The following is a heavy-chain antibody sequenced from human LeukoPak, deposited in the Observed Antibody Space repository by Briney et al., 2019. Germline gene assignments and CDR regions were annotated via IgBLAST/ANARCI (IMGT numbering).Heavy chain of an antibody. CDR3: ARDNSATSDCSSSSCYHFDY. CDR1: GYTFNIYG. Sequence: ASVKVSFKAFGYTFNIYGITWVRQAPGQGLEWLGWISGYNGNTNYAQKVQGRVTMTTDTSTRTAFMVLRSLRSDDTAVYYCARDNSATSDCSSSSCYHFDYWGQGTLVTVSS. CDR2: ISGYNGNT. D-gene: IGHD2-15*01. J-gene: IGHJ4*02. V-gene: IGHV1-18*01.